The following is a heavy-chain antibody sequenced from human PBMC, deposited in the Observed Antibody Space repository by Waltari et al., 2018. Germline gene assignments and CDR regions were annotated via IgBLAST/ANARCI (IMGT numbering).Heavy chain of an antibody. CDR1: GGTCRSNA. CDR3: ARAEGIAARPGAFDI. V-gene: IGHV1-69*05. Sequence: QVQLVQSGAEAKQPGTSVKVSCKASGGTCRSNAISRVRQAPGQVLEWMGGIIPIFGTANYAQKFQGRVTITTDESTSTAYMELSSLRSEDTAVYYCARAEGIAARPGAFDIWGQGTMVTVSS. D-gene: IGHD6-6*01. J-gene: IGHJ3*02. CDR2: IIPIFGTA.